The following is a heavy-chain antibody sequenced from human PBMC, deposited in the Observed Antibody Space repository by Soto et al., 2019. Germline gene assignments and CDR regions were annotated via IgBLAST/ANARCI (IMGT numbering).Heavy chain of an antibody. D-gene: IGHD1-26*01. Sequence: QLQESGPGLVKPSETLSLTCTVSGGSISSSSYYWGWIRQPPGKGLEWIGSIYYSGSTYYNPSLKSRVTISVDTSKNQFSLKLSSVTAADTAVYYCARHKRWEPHLDYWGQGTLVTVSS. J-gene: IGHJ4*02. V-gene: IGHV4-39*01. CDR2: IYYSGST. CDR1: GGSISSSSYY. CDR3: ARHKRWEPHLDY.